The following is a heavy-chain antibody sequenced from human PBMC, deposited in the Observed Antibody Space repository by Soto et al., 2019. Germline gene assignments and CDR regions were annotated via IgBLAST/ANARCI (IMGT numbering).Heavy chain of an antibody. J-gene: IGHJ6*02. CDR2: INPSGGST. V-gene: IGHV1-46*01. CDR1: GYTFTSYY. D-gene: IGHD5-12*01. CDR3: ARGDIGAIFGIDV. Sequence: QVQLVQSGAEVKKPGASVKVSCKASGYTFTSYYMHWVRQAPGQGLEWMGIINPSGGSTTYAQKFQGRVTRTRDTSTRTVYMELSSLRSEDTAVYYCARGDIGAIFGIDVWGQGTTVTVSS.